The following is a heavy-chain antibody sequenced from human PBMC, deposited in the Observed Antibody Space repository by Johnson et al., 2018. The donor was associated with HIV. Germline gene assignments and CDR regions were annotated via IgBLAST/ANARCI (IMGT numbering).Heavy chain of an antibody. D-gene: IGHD3-10*01. CDR3: ARDGWFGEGAFDI. Sequence: VQLVESGGGVVQPGKSLTLSCVGSGLSFSNFGIHWVRQAPGKGPEWVAVISSDGSNKYYAASVKGRFTISRDNSKNTLYLQMNILRAEDTAVYYCARDGWFGEGAFDIWGQGTMVTVSS. J-gene: IGHJ3*02. CDR1: GLSFSNFG. CDR2: ISSDGSNK. V-gene: IGHV3-30*03.